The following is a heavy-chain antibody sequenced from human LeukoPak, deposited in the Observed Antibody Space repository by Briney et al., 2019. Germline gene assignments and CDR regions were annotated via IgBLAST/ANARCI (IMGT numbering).Heavy chain of an antibody. CDR2: ISSSGSTI. J-gene: IGHJ4*02. D-gene: IGHD6-13*01. Sequence: PGGSLRLSCAASGFTFSDYYMSWIRQAPGKGLEWVSYISSSGSTIYYADSVKGRFTISRDNAKNSLYLQMNGLRAEDTAVYYCARTYSSSWYPRYYFDYWGQGTLVTVSS. V-gene: IGHV3-11*04. CDR3: ARTYSSSWYPRYYFDY. CDR1: GFTFSDYY.